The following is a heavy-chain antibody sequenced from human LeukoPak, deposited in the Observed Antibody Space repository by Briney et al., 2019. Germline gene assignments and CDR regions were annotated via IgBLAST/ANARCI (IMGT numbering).Heavy chain of an antibody. D-gene: IGHD2-8*02. V-gene: IGHV3-23*01. CDR1: GFTFSTYA. Sequence: GGSLRLSCAASGFTFSTYAMSWVRQSPGRRLEWVAAISGSNPGTYHADSVKGRFTISRHNSKNTLHLQMRSLRAEDSAIYYCAKASLGHCTGAFCYHFDSWGQGTLVTVSS. CDR3: AKASLGHCTGAFCYHFDS. J-gene: IGHJ4*02. CDR2: ISGSNPGT.